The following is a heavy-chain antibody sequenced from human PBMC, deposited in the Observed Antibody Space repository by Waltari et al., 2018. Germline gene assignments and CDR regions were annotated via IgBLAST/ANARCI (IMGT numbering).Heavy chain of an antibody. CDR1: GYTLPGSY. CDR3: ARLYYYGSGSYDY. Sequence: QVQLVQSGAEVKKPGASVKVSCKASGYTLPGSYMHWVGQAPGQGLEWMGWINPNSGGTNYAQKFQGRVTMTRDTSISTAYMELSRLRSDDTAVYYCARLYYYGSGSYDYWGQGTLVTVSS. J-gene: IGHJ4*02. D-gene: IGHD3-10*01. CDR2: INPNSGGT. V-gene: IGHV1-2*02.